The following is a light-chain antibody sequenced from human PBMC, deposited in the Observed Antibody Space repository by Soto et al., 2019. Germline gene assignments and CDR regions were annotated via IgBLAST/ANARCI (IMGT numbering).Light chain of an antibody. J-gene: IGLJ2*01. CDR2: DVS. CDR1: SSDVGGYNY. CDR3: SSYTSSSTLVV. Sequence: QSALTQPASVSGSPGQSITISCTGTSSDVGGYNYVSWYQQHPGKAPKLMIYDVSNRPSRVSNRFSGSKSGNTASLTISGLQAEDEADYYCSSYTSSSTLVVFGGVTKVTVL. V-gene: IGLV2-14*01.